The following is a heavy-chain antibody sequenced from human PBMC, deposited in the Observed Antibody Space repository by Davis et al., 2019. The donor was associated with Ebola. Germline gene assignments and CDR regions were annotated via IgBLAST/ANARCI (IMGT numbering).Heavy chain of an antibody. CDR1: GFTFSSYA. CDR2: ISYDGSNK. D-gene: IGHD6-13*01. J-gene: IGHJ6*04. CDR3: ARSSIAAAADYYYYGMDV. Sequence: PGGSLRLSCAASGFTFSSYAMHWVRQAPGKGLEWVAVISYDGSNKYYADSVKGRFTISRDNSKNTLYLQMNSLRAEDTAVYYCARSSIAAAADYYYYGMDVWGKGTTVTVSS. V-gene: IGHV3-30-3*01.